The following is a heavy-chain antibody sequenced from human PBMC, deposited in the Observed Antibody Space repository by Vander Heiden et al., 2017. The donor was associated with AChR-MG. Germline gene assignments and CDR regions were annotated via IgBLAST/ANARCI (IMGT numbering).Heavy chain of an antibody. CDR1: GGPLAADY. CDR2: FYTSGDT. D-gene: IGHD3-16*02. J-gene: IGHJ2*01. V-gene: IGHV4-4*07. Sequence: QMQLLESGPRLVKPSETLSLTCTVSGGPLAADYCSWVRQPAGKGLEWIGRFYTSGDTNYNPSLKNRVTMSVDTSKNQLSLILTSVTAADTAVYYCTKDRGYCSTNTCYTPYWYFDLWGRGTRVTVS. CDR3: TKDRGYCSTNTCYTPYWYFDL.